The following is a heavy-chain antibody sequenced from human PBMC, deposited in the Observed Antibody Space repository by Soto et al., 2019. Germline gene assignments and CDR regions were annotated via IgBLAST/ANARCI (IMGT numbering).Heavy chain of an antibody. D-gene: IGHD5-12*01. CDR2: INPSAGGA. J-gene: IGHJ4*02. CDR1: GYTFTSYY. CDR3: ARGSAYDREPFDY. Sequence: QVQLVQSGAEVQKPGASVKVSCKASGYTFTSYYIHWVRQAPGQGLEWKAMINPSAGGANYAQKFQGRVTMTRDTSTSTVYMELSSLTSEDTAVYFCARGSAYDREPFDYWGQGTLVTVSP. V-gene: IGHV1-46*03.